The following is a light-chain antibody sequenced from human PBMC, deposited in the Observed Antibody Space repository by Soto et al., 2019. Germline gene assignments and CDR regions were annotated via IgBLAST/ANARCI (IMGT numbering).Light chain of an antibody. V-gene: IGKV3-20*01. J-gene: IGKJ3*01. CDR3: PLSGSSRLS. CDR1: QIVSSSY. CDR2: GAS. Sequence: VWKSSAWGMSLYPGGSGILYRRASQIVSSSYLAWYQQKPGQAPRLLIYGASSRATGIPDRFSGSGSGSDLNLTICRLEPEDLPVYCCPLSGSSRLSSGAGTKVDI.